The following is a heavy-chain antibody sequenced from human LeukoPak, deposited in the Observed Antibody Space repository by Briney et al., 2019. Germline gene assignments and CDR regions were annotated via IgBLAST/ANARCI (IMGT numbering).Heavy chain of an antibody. CDR3: ARYYLREGEIDY. D-gene: IGHD3-10*01. CDR1: GFTFSSYG. V-gene: IGHV3-33*01. CDR2: IWYDGSNK. J-gene: IGHJ4*02. Sequence: GRSLRLSCAASGFTFSSYGMPWVRQAPGKGLEWVAVIWYDGSNKYYADSVKGRFTISRDNSKNTLYPQMNSLRAEDTAVYYCARYYLREGEIDYWGQGTLVTVSS.